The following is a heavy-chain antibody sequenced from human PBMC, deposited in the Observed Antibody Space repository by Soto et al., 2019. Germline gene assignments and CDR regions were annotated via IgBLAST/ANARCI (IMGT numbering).Heavy chain of an antibody. J-gene: IGHJ4*02. D-gene: IGHD6-13*01. CDR2: ISYDGSNK. V-gene: IGHV3-30-3*01. CDR3: ARGDSSRWPNFDA. Sequence: GGSLRLSCAVSVFTLISYAMHCVRQAPGKGLEWVAVISYDGSNKYYADSVKGRFTISRDNSKNTLFLQMNSLRAEDTAVYFCARGDSSRWPNFDAWGQGILVSVDS. CDR1: VFTLISYA.